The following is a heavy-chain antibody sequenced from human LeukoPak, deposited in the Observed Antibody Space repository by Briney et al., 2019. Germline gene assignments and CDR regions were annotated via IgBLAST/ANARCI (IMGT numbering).Heavy chain of an antibody. CDR3: ARGLEYSSSWYMKGRFDP. D-gene: IGHD6-13*01. V-gene: IGHV1-69*04. J-gene: IGHJ5*02. Sequence: ASVKVSCKASGGTFSSYAISWVRQAPGQGLEWMGRIIPILGIANYAQKFQGRVTIIADKSTSTAYMELSSLRSEDTAVYYCARGLEYSSSWYMKGRFDPWGQGTLVTVSS. CDR2: IIPILGIA. CDR1: GGTFSSYA.